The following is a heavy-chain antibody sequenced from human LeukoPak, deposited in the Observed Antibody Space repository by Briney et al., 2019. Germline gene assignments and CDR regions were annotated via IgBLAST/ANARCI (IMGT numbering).Heavy chain of an antibody. D-gene: IGHD6-13*01. Sequence: PGGSLRLSCAASGFTVSGNYMSWVRQAPGKGLEWVSAISGSDGSTYYADSLKGRFSISRDNSKNTLYLQMNSLRAEDTAVYYCAKDKITLAAAAFYYFDYWGQGTLVTVSS. CDR3: AKDKITLAAAAFYYFDY. V-gene: IGHV3-23*01. CDR1: GFTVSGNY. J-gene: IGHJ4*02. CDR2: ISGSDGST.